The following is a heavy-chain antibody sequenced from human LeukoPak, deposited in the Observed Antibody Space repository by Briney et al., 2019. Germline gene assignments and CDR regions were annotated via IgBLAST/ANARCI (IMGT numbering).Heavy chain of an antibody. D-gene: IGHD2-21*01. Sequence: GASVKVSCKASGYTFTSYYMHWVRQAPGQGLEWMGIINPSGGSTNYAQKFQGRVTITADKSTSTAYMELSSLRSEDTAVYYCARDTPPPNDCWGQGTLVTVSS. J-gene: IGHJ4*02. CDR2: INPSGGST. CDR3: ARDTPPPNDC. V-gene: IGHV1-46*01. CDR1: GYTFTSYY.